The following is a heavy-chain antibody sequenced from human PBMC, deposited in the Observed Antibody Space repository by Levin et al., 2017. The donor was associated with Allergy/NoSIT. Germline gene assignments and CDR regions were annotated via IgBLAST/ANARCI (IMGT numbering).Heavy chain of an antibody. D-gene: IGHD6-19*01. Sequence: GGSLRLSCAVSGFTLSSYEMNWVRQAPGKGLEWLAYINTSGNNIQYADSVKGRFTISRDNAKNALCLQMESLRAEDTAIYYCTKGSNSGWNWFDPWGQGALVTVSS. CDR2: INTSGNNI. CDR1: GFTLSSYE. V-gene: IGHV3-48*03. J-gene: IGHJ5*02. CDR3: TKGSNSGWNWFDP.